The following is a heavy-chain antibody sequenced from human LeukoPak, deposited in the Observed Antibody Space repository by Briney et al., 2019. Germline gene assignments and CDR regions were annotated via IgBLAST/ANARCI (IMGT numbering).Heavy chain of an antibody. CDR2: INHSGST. Sequence: SETLSVTCAVYGGSFSGYYWSWIRQPPGKGLEWIGEINHSGSTNYNPSLKSRVTISVDTSKNQFSLKLSSVTAADTAVYYCAKLMGISGSFSDYWGQGTLVTVSS. J-gene: IGHJ4*02. V-gene: IGHV4-34*01. D-gene: IGHD1-26*01. CDR3: AKLMGISGSFSDY. CDR1: GGSFSGYY.